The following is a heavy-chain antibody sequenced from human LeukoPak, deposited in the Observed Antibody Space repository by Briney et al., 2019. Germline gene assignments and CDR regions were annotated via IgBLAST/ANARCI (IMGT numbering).Heavy chain of an antibody. D-gene: IGHD2-2*01. J-gene: IGHJ6*02. CDR3: ARGAGYCSSTSCPLYYYYGMDV. V-gene: IGHV3-21*01. CDR2: ISSSSGYI. CDR1: GFTFSSYS. Sequence: GGSLRLSCAASGFTFSSYSMNWVRQAPGKGLEWVSSISSSSGYIYYADSVKGRFTISRDNAKNSLYLQMNSLRAEDTAVYYCARGAGYCSSTSCPLYYYYGMDVWGQGTTVTVSS.